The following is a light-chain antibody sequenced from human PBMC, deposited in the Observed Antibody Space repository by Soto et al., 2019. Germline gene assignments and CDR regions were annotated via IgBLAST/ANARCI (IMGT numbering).Light chain of an antibody. Sequence: QSVLTQPPSASGSPGQSVTISCTGTSSDVGGYNYVSWYQQYPGRAPKLMIYEVTKRPSGVPDRFSGSKSGNTASLTVSGLQAEAEADYYCSSYAYSNNFYFVFGGGTKLTVL. J-gene: IGLJ3*02. CDR3: SSYAYSNNFYFV. CDR1: SSDVGGYNY. CDR2: EVT. V-gene: IGLV2-8*01.